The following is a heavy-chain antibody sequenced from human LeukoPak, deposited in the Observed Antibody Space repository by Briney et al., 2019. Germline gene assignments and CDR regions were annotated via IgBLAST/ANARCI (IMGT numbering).Heavy chain of an antibody. CDR1: GGTFSSCT. Sequence: EASVKVSCKASGGTFSSCTISWVRQAPGQGLEWMGRIIPILGIANYAQKFQGRVTITADKSTSTAYMELSSLRSEDTAVYYCARDYYDSSGYYYGGGDYWGQGTLVTVSS. CDR3: ARDYYDSSGYYYGGGDY. D-gene: IGHD3-22*01. J-gene: IGHJ4*02. CDR2: IIPILGIA. V-gene: IGHV1-69*02.